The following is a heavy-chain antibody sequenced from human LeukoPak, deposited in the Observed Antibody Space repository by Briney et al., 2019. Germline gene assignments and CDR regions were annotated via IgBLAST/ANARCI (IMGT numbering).Heavy chain of an antibody. V-gene: IGHV3-48*02. CDR3: ADIGAYFRGRNGYDFYGMDG. CDR2: ISPSSSTI. CDR1: GFTFSTYI. J-gene: IGHJ6*02. D-gene: IGHD2-21*01. Sequence: PGGSLRLSCAASGFTFSTYIMKCVRQAPGKGLEWVSYISPSSSTIYYADSVKGRFTISSDNARNSLYLQMKSLRDENTAVYYCADIGAYFRGRNGYDFYGMDGWGQGTTVTVSS.